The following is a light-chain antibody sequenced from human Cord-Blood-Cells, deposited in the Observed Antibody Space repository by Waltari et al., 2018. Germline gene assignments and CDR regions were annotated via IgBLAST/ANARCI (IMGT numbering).Light chain of an antibody. V-gene: IGLV1-40*01. J-gene: IGLJ2*01. CDR2: GNS. Sequence: QSVLPQPPSVSGAPGQRVTISCTGSSPNLGAGYDVPWYQQLPGTAPKLLIYGNSNRPSGVPDRFSGSKSGTSASLAITGLQAEDEADYYCQSYDSSLSGLVFGGGTKLTVL. CDR1: SPNLGAGYD. CDR3: QSYDSSLSGLV.